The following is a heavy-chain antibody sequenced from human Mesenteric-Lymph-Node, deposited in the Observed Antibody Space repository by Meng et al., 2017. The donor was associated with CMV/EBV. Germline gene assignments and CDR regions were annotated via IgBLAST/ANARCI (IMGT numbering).Heavy chain of an antibody. CDR1: GVTFSDNY. CDR2: ISSSGSTV. J-gene: IGHJ4*02. CDR3: ARSRYTNTFDS. D-gene: IGHD3-16*02. Sequence: LSCAASGVTFSDNYMSWIRQAPGKGLEWISYISSSGSTVYYADSVKGRFTISRDNAKNSLYLQMDSLRAEDTAVYYCARSRYTNTFDSWGQGTLVTVSS. V-gene: IGHV3-11*04.